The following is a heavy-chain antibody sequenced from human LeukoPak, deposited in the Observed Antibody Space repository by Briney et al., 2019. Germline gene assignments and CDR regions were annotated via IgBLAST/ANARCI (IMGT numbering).Heavy chain of an antibody. V-gene: IGHV1-8*01. CDR1: GYTFTSYD. CDR2: MNPNSGNT. J-gene: IGHJ4*02. D-gene: IGHD6-13*01. CDR3: ARGNPGGIAAAGTTDY. Sequence: ASVTVSCKASGYTFTSYDINWVRQATGQGLEWMGWMNPNSGNTGYAQKFQGRVTMTRNTSISTAYMELSSLRSEDTAVYYCARGNPGGIAAAGTTDYWGQGTLVTVSS.